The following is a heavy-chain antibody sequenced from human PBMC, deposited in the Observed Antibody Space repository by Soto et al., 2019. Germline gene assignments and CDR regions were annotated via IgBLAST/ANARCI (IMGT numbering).Heavy chain of an antibody. CDR1: GFTFSSYT. CDR3: AKDPTWEGYFDY. CDR2: ISGSGGST. V-gene: IGHV3-23*01. Sequence: PGGSLRLSCAASGFTFSSYTMSWVRQAPGKGLEWVSTISGSGGSTYYADSVKGRVTITRDSSKNTLYLQMNSLRAEDTAVYYCAKDPTWEGYFDYWGQGTLVTVSS. J-gene: IGHJ4*02. D-gene: IGHD1-26*01.